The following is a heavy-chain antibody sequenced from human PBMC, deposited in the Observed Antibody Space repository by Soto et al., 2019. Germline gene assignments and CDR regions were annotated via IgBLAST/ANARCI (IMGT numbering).Heavy chain of an antibody. V-gene: IGHV1-69*06. CDR1: GGTFSSYA. J-gene: IGHJ4*02. CDR2: ITPIFGTA. CDR3: ARRSSSWPLHFDY. D-gene: IGHD6-13*01. Sequence: QVQRVQSGAAVKKPGSSVKVSCKASGGTFSSYAISWVRQAPGQGLEWMGGITPIFGTANYAQKFQGRVTITADKSTRTAYMELSSLRSEDTAVYYCARRSSSWPLHFDYWGQGTLVTVSS.